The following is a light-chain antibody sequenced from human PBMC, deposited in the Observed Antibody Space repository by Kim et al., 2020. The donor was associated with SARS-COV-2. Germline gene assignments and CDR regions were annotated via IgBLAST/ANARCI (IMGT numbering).Light chain of an antibody. J-gene: IGLJ3*02. Sequence: ALGHTVRITCQGDSLRSYYASWYQQKPGQAPVLVIYGKNNRPSGIPDRFSGSSSGNTASLTITGAQAEDEADYYCNSRDSSGNPWVFGGGTKLTVL. CDR1: SLRSYY. V-gene: IGLV3-19*01. CDR2: GKN. CDR3: NSRDSSGNPWV.